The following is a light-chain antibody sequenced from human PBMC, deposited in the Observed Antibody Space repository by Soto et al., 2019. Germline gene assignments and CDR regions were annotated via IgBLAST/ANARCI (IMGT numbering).Light chain of an antibody. V-gene: IGKV3-11*01. CDR2: DSV. J-gene: IGKJ5*01. CDR1: HYISGF. Sequence: EIVLTQFPATLSLSPGERAILSCRASHYISGFVGWYQQKRGQSPRLLIYDSVIRATGIPARFSGSGSATNFTLTIPSLEPEDFAVYYCQQRSNWPPITFGQGTRLELK. CDR3: QQRSNWPPIT.